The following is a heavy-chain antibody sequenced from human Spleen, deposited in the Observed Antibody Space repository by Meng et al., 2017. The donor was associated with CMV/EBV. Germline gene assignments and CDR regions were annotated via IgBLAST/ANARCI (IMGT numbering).Heavy chain of an antibody. CDR2: IYSGGST. V-gene: IGHV3-66*02. CDR3: ARESAAGTAYYYYGMDV. CDR1: GFTFSDYY. D-gene: IGHD6-13*01. Sequence: GESLKISCAASGFTFSDYYMSWVRQAPGKGLEWVLVIYSGGSTYYADSVKGRFTISRDNSKNTLYLQMNSLRAEDTAVYYCARESAAGTAYYYYGMDVWGQGTTVTVSS. J-gene: IGHJ6*02.